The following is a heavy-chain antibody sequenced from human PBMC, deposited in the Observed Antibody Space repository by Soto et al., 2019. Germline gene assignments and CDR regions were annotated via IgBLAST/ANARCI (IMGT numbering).Heavy chain of an antibody. V-gene: IGHV3-64D*06. J-gene: IGHJ6*02. CDR1: GFNVSSVG. D-gene: IGHD6-13*01. CDR2: LSSNGIGT. CDR3: VKEMGQAAVGIRYPYGLDV. Sequence: GGSLRLSCSGSGFNVSSVGMHWVRQAPGKGLEHVSTLSSNGIGTYYADSVKGRFTFSRDTSKNTLYLQMSSLRTEDTAVYYCVKEMGQAAVGIRYPYGLDVWGLGTTVTVSS.